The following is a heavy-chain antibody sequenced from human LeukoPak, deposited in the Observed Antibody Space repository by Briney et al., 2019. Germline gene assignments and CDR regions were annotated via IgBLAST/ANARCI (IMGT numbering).Heavy chain of an antibody. CDR3: AKVLYSSGVYYFDS. V-gene: IGHV3-21*04. J-gene: IGHJ4*02. CDR2: MNGAHTYI. Sequence: PGGSLRLSCKGPQLDFAYYSMHWVRQAPGKGLEWVSSMNGAHTYIYYADSVKGRFTISRDNSKNTIYLQLNSLRAEDTAIYYCAKVLYSSGVYYFDSWGQGTLVTVSA. D-gene: IGHD6-19*01. CDR1: QLDFAYYS.